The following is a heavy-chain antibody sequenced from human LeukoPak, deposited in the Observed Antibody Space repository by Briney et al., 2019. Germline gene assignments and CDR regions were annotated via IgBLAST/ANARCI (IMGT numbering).Heavy chain of an antibody. Sequence: GGSLRLSCAASGFTFSTYWMSWVRQAPGKGLEWVANIKEDGSETYYVDSVKGRFTISRDNAKNSLYLQMNSLRDEDTAVYYCATKMATKGSFEYWGQGTLVTVSS. J-gene: IGHJ4*02. V-gene: IGHV3-7*02. CDR3: ATKMATKGSFEY. CDR1: GFTFSTYW. CDR2: IKEDGSET. D-gene: IGHD5-24*01.